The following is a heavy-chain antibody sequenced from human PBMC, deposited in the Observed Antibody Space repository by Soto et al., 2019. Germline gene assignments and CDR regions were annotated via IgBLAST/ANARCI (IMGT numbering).Heavy chain of an antibody. CDR3: ARHGFDGYYASNGFDP. D-gene: IGHD3-22*01. J-gene: IGHJ5*02. CDR1: GYNFATYW. Sequence: GESLKISCKGSGYNFATYWIAWVRQMPGKGLEYMGIICPGDSDTRYSPSFQGQVTFSADRSINTAYLQWSSLKASATAMYYCARHGFDGYYASNGFDPWGQGTLVTVSS. CDR2: ICPGDSDT. V-gene: IGHV5-51*01.